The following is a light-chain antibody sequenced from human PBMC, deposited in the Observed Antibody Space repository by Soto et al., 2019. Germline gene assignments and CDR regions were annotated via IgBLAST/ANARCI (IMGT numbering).Light chain of an antibody. CDR2: AAS. Sequence: DIQMTQSPSSVSAPVGDRVTITCRASQGISSRLAWYQQKPGKAPNLLIYAASSLQSGFPSRFSGIGSETDFTLTIGSLQPEDFATYYCQQSNSFPLTFGGVTKVEIK. CDR3: QQSNSFPLT. J-gene: IGKJ4*01. V-gene: IGKV1-12*01. CDR1: QGISSR.